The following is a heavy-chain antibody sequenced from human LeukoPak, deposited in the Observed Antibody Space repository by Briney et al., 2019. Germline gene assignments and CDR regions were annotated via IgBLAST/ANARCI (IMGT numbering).Heavy chain of an antibody. J-gene: IGHJ4*02. CDR2: INLNSGGT. V-gene: IGHV1-2*02. CDR1: GYTFTGYY. CDR3: ARIGSGGSRHFDY. D-gene: IGHD2-15*01. Sequence: GASVKVSCKASGYTFTGYYMHWVRQAPGQGLEWMGWINLNSGGTNYAQKFQGRVTMTRDTSISTAYMELSRLRSDDTAVYYCARIGSGGSRHFDYWGQGTLVTVSS.